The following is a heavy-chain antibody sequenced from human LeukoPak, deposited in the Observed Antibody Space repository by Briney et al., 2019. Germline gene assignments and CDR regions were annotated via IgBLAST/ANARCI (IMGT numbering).Heavy chain of an antibody. CDR2: ISSYGGGI. D-gene: IGHD3-3*01. Sequence: ETLSLTCTVSGGTISSGSFYWSWIRQPAGKGLEWVSAISSYGGGIYYADSVKGRFTISRDNSKNTLYLQLNTLRAEDTATYYCAKDRAQGRPTIFGVVTGWGQGTLVTVSS. CDR3: AKDRAQGRPTIFGVVTG. V-gene: IGHV3-23*01. CDR1: GGTISSGS. J-gene: IGHJ4*02.